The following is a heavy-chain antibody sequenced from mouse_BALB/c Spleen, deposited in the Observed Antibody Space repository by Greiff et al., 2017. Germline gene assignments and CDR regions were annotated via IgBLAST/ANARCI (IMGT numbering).Heavy chain of an antibody. Sequence: QVQLKESGAELMKPGASVKISCKATGYTFSSYWIEWVKQRPGHGLEWIGEILPGSGSTNYNEKFKGKATFTADTSSNTAYMQLSSLTSEDSAVYYCARSGDYGHGYFDVWGAGTTVTVSS. CDR2: ILPGSGST. D-gene: IGHD1-2*01. V-gene: IGHV1-9*01. CDR1: GYTFSSYW. J-gene: IGHJ1*01. CDR3: ARSGDYGHGYFDV.